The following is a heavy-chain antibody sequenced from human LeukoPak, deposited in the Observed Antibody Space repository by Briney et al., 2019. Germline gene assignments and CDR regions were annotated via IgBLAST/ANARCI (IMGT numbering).Heavy chain of an antibody. D-gene: IGHD3-10*01. Sequence: PSGTLSLTCAVSGGSISSANWWSWVRQPPGKGLEWIGEIFHSGSTNYNPSLMSRVTVSVDKSKNQFSLRLSSVTAADTAVYYCARDLVRGVTTGYWGQGTLVTVSS. CDR1: GGSISSANW. CDR2: IFHSGST. J-gene: IGHJ4*02. CDR3: ARDLVRGVTTGY. V-gene: IGHV4-4*02.